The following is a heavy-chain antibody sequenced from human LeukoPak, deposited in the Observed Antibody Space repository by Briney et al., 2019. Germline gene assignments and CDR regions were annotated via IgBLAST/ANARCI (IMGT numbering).Heavy chain of an antibody. CDR2: ISASGGST. CDR1: GFTFSSYA. J-gene: IGHJ4*02. V-gene: IGHV3-23*01. Sequence: GGSLRLSCAVSGFTFSSYAMNWVRQAPGKGLEWVSAISASGGSTYYADSVKGRFTISRDTSKNTLYLQMSSLRGEDTAVYYCAKAMAGSTYYFDSWGQGTLVTVSS. D-gene: IGHD6-19*01. CDR3: AKAMAGSTYYFDS.